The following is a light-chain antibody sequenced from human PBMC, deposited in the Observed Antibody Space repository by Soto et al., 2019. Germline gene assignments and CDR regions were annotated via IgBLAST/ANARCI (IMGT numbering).Light chain of an antibody. V-gene: IGLV2-14*01. CDR1: SSDVGGYNY. Sequence: QSALTQPASVSGSPGQSITISCTATSSDVGGYNYVSWYQQHPGKAPKLMIYEVSDRPSGVSNRFSGSKSANTASLTISGLQAEDEADYYCSSSTTSSTWVFGGGTKLTVL. J-gene: IGLJ3*02. CDR3: SSSTTSSTWV. CDR2: EVS.